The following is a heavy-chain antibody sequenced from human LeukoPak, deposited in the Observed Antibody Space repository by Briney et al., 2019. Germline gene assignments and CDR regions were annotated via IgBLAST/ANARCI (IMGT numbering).Heavy chain of an antibody. D-gene: IGHD2-8*02. CDR2: IYSGDNT. Sequence: PGGSVRLSCTGSGFTVGSNYMSWVRQAPGEGLEWVSIIYSGDNTYYVDSVKGRFTISRDNARSTVFLQMNSLRVEDTAVYYCARDKPDAAGSSAWYWAAWGQGTLVIVSS. V-gene: IGHV3-66*01. CDR1: GFTVGSNY. CDR3: ARDKPDAAGSSAWYWAA. J-gene: IGHJ1*01.